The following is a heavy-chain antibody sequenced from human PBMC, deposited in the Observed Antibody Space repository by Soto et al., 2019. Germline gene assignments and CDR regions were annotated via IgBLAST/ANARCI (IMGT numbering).Heavy chain of an antibody. V-gene: IGHV3-74*01. CDR3: AKVKPIMITFGGFSN. Sequence: GESLKISCAASGFTFDYYWMHWVRQAPGKGLVWVSRIHSDGTSTTYADSVKGRFTISRDNSKNTLYLQMNSLRAEDTAVYYCAKVKPIMITFGGFSNWGQGTLVTVSS. CDR1: GFTFDYYW. CDR2: IHSDGTST. J-gene: IGHJ4*02. D-gene: IGHD3-16*01.